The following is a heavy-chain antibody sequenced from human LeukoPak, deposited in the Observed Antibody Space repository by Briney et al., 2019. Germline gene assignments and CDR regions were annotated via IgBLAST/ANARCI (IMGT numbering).Heavy chain of an antibody. D-gene: IGHD6-19*01. CDR2: ISYDGSNK. CDR3: ARALGYSSGCGDY. CDR1: GFTFSSYA. V-gene: IGHV3-30-3*01. J-gene: IGHJ4*02. Sequence: GGSLRLSCAASGFTFSSYAMHWVRQAPGKGLEWVAVISYDGSNKYYADSVKGRFTISRDNSKNTLCLQMNSLRAEDTAVYYCARALGYSSGCGDYWGQGTLVTVSS.